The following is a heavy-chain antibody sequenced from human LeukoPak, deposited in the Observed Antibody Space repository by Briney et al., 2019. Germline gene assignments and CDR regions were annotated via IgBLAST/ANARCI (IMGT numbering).Heavy chain of an antibody. CDR2: ISSSSSYI. J-gene: IGHJ3*02. D-gene: IGHD2-21*02. CDR1: GFTFSSYS. CDR3: ASEYCGGDCYPIGTAFDI. V-gene: IGHV3-21*01. Sequence: GGSLRLSCAASGFTFSSYSMNWVRQAPEKGLEWVSSISSSSSYIYYADSVKGRFTISRDNAKNSLYLQMNSLRAEDTAVYYCASEYCGGDCYPIGTAFDIWGQGTMVTVSS.